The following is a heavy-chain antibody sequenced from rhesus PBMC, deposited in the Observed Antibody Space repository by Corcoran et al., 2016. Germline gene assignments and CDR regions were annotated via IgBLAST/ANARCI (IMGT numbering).Heavy chain of an antibody. CDR1: GYSIRSGYY. Sequence: QVQLQESGPGLVKPSETLSLTPAVSGYSIRSGYYWGCIRPPPGKGLELLGVLYGSGGSNYLNPSLKSRVTLSVDTSKNQFSLKLSSVTAADTAVYYCARVGSSWSEWDTVGTEWYFDLWGPGTPITISS. J-gene: IGHJ2*01. CDR2: LYGSGGSN. V-gene: IGHV4S14*01. CDR3: ARVGSSWSEWDTVGTEWYFDL. D-gene: IGHD5-42*01.